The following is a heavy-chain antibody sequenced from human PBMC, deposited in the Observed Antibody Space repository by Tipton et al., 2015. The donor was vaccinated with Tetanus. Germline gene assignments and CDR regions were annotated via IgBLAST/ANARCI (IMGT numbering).Heavy chain of an antibody. D-gene: IGHD2-15*01. V-gene: IGHV1-2*02. Sequence: QLVQSGAEVKKPGASVKVSCKASGYTFTGYYMHWVRQAPGQGLEWMGWINPNSGGTNYAQKFQGRVPMTRDTSISTAYMELSRLRSDDTAVYYCARSDCSGGSCYSGTNDYWGQGTLVTVSS. CDR2: INPNSGGT. J-gene: IGHJ4*02. CDR1: GYTFTGYY. CDR3: ARSDCSGGSCYSGTNDY.